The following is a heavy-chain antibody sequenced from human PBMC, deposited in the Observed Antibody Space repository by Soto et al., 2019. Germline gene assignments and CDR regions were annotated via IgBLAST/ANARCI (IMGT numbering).Heavy chain of an antibody. CDR1: GFTLRSFW. D-gene: IGHD2-21*01. J-gene: IGHJ6*02. Sequence: PGGSLRLSCIGSGFTLRSFWMHWVRQGPGKGLTWVARVNPDGSRTTYADSVKGRFTISRDNAENTLFLEMSSLRVEDTGGYHCAGNTYHGLDVWGQGTTVTVSS. CDR3: AGNTYHGLDV. V-gene: IGHV3-74*01. CDR2: VNPDGSRT.